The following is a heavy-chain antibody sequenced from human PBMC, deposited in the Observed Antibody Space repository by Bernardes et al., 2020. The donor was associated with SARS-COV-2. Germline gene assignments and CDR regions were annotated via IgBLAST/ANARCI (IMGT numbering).Heavy chain of an antibody. CDR1: GFAFNSYT. Sequence: VWALLLSCAASGFAFNSYTMNWLRQAPGKGLAWVSSIDSTGTIIYYADSVKGRFTVSRDNAKNSLYLQMNSLRAEDTATYYCARAVLVYYGSGSYRDSWGQGTLVTVSS. V-gene: IGHV3-21*01. J-gene: IGHJ4*02. CDR2: IDSTGTII. CDR3: ARAVLVYYGSGSYRDS. D-gene: IGHD3-10*01.